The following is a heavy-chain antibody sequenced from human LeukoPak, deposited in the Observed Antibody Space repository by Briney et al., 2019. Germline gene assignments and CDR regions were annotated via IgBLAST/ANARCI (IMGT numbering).Heavy chain of an antibody. Sequence: GGSLRLSCAASAFTFNNYAMSWVRQAPGKGLEWVSTISGSVGSTYYADSVKGRFTISRDNSKNTLFLQMSSLRAEDTAVYYCAKSKGVGATDYWGQGTLVTVSS. CDR2: ISGSVGST. CDR1: AFTFNNYA. V-gene: IGHV3-23*01. D-gene: IGHD1-26*01. J-gene: IGHJ4*02. CDR3: AKSKGVGATDY.